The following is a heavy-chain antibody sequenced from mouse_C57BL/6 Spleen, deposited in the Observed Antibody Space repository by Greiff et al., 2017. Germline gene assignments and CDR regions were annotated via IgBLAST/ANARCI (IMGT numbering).Heavy chain of an antibody. D-gene: IGHD2-3*01. Sequence: EVKLEESGPGLVKPSPSLSLTCSATGYSFTSGCYWNWMRQPPGNIREWMDYIRYDGSNNYNPTLKNRTTITRDTSKNQFFLKLKTVTTEDTATCDCARVTAGEGYFDYWGQGTTLTVSS. CDR2: IRYDGSN. V-gene: IGHV3-6*01. J-gene: IGHJ2*01. CDR1: GYSFTSGCY. CDR3: ARVTAGEGYFDY.